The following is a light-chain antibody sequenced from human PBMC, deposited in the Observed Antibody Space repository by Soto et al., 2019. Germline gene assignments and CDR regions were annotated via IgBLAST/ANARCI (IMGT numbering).Light chain of an antibody. Sequence: QSLLTQPASVSGSPGQSITISCTGTSSDVGRYNYVSWYQQHPGKAPKLTIYDVSNRPSGVSSRFSGSKSGNTASLTISGLQAEDEADYYCSSFTSSSTYVFGTGTKAPS. V-gene: IGLV2-14*01. CDR2: DVS. CDR1: SSDVGRYNY. J-gene: IGLJ1*01. CDR3: SSFTSSSTYV.